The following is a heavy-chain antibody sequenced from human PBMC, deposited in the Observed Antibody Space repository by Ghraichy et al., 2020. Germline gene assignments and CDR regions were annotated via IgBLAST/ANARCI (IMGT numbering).Heavy chain of an antibody. CDR3: ARDRRWGPIRYFSFDY. CDR2: IIPIFGTA. V-gene: IGHV1-69*13. CDR1: GGTFSSYA. Sequence: SVKVSCKASGGTFSSYAISWVRQAPGQGLEWMGGIIPIFGTANYAQKFQGRVTITADESTSTAYMELSSLRSEDTAVYYCARDRRWGPIRYFSFDYWGQGTLVTVSS. J-gene: IGHJ4*02. D-gene: IGHD3-9*01.